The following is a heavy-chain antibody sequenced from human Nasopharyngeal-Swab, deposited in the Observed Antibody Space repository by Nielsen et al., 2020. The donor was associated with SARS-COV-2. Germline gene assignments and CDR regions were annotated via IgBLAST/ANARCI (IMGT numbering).Heavy chain of an antibody. CDR3: ARLFYYDSSGYPDAFDI. Sequence: VRQMPGKGLEWMGITYPGDSDTRYSPSFQGQVTISADKSISTAYLQWSSLKASDTAMYYCARLFYYDSSGYPDAFDIWGQGTMVTVSS. J-gene: IGHJ3*02. V-gene: IGHV5-51*01. CDR2: TYPGDSDT. D-gene: IGHD3-22*01.